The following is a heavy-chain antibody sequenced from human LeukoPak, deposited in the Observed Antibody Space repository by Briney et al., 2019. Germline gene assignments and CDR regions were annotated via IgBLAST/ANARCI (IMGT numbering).Heavy chain of an antibody. D-gene: IGHD3-9*01. CDR2: INSDGRTT. J-gene: IGHJ4*02. V-gene: IGHV3-74*01. CDR1: GFTFSSFL. Sequence: GGSLRLSCEASGFTFSSFLMHGVRQAPGKELVWVSLINSDGRTTRYADSVKGRFTISRDNAKNTLYLQMNSLRAEDTAVYYCARDLTGSIDYWGQGTLVTVSS. CDR3: ARDLTGSIDY.